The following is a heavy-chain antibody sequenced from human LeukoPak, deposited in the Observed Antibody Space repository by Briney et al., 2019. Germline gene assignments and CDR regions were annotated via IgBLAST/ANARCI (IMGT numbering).Heavy chain of an antibody. D-gene: IGHD6-19*01. CDR3: ARNSVAGTGNY. CDR1: GVTVSTNH. J-gene: IGHJ4*02. CDR2: FYSGGDR. Sequence: GGSLRLSCAAPGVTVSTNHMSWVREGPGEGLEWVSVFYSGGDRYYADSVKGRFTISRDNSKNTVYLQMNSLRPEDTAVYYCARNSVAGTGNYWGQGTLVTVSS. V-gene: IGHV3-53*01.